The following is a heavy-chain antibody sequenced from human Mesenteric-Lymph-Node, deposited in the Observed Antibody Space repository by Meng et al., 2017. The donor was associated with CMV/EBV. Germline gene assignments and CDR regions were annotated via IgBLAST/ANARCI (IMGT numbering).Heavy chain of an antibody. CDR3: ARDSSGFDY. V-gene: IGHV3-7*03. J-gene: IGHJ4*02. Sequence: GESLKISCAASGFTFSSYWMSWVRQAPGKGLEWVANIKQDGSEKYYVDSVKGRFTISRDNAKNSLYLQMNSLRAEDTAFYYCARDSSGFDYWGQGTLVTVSS. D-gene: IGHD3-10*01. CDR1: GFTFSSYW. CDR2: IKQDGSEK.